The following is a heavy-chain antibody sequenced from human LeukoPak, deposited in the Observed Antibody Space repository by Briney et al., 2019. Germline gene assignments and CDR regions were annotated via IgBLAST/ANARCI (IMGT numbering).Heavy chain of an antibody. CDR2: INGNGAST. CDR3: ARDQGYSYYYLDY. D-gene: IGHD5-18*01. J-gene: IGHJ4*02. V-gene: IGHV3-23*01. Sequence: GGSLRLSCAASGFTFSSYSMNWVRQAPGKGLGWVSGINGNGASTYYSDSVKGRFTISRDNSKNTLYLQMRSLRAEDTAVYYCARDQGYSYYYLDYWGQGALVTVSS. CDR1: GFTFSSYS.